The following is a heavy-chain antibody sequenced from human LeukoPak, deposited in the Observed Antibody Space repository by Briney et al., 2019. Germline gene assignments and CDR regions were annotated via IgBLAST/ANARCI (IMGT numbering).Heavy chain of an antibody. CDR3: ARAWGRTLTYYYGMDV. J-gene: IGHJ6*02. CDR2: ISSSSSYI. D-gene: IGHD3-16*01. CDR1: GFTVSSDS. V-gene: IGHV3-21*01. Sequence: GGSLRLSCAASGFTVSSDSMNWVGQAPVQGLEWVSSISSSSSYIYYADSVKGRFTISRDNAKNSLYLQMNSLRAEDTAIYYCARAWGRTLTYYYGMDVWGQGTTVTVSS.